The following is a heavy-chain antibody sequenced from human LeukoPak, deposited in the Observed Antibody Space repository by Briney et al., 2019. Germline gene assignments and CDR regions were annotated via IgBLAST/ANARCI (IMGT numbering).Heavy chain of an antibody. V-gene: IGHV3-33*01. CDR3: ARLILGGGWFGHVRGRGYYFDY. D-gene: IGHD6-19*01. J-gene: IGHJ4*02. CDR1: GFTFSSFG. Sequence: PGGSLRLSCAASGFTFSSFGMHWVRQAPGKGLEWVADIWFDGKNEHFADSVKGRFTISRDNSKNTLYPQMNSLRAEDTAVYYCARLILGGGWFGHVRGRGYYFDYWGQGTLVTVSS. CDR2: IWFDGKNE.